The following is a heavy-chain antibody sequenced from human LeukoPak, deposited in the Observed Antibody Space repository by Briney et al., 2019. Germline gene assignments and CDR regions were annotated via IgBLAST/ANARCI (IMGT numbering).Heavy chain of an antibody. J-gene: IGHJ4*02. V-gene: IGHV3-23*01. CDR3: ARHVVAVGFDY. CDR1: GFTFSSYA. D-gene: IGHD3-22*01. CDR2: ISGSGGST. Sequence: PGGSLRLSCAASGFTFSSYAMSWVRQAPGKGLEWVSAISGSGGSTYYADSGKGRFTISRDNAKNSLCLQMNSLRVEDTAVYYCARHVVAVGFDYWGQGTLVTVSS.